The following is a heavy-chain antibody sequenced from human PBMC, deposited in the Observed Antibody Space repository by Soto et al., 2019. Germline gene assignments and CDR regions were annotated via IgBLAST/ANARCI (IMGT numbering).Heavy chain of an antibody. J-gene: IGHJ4*02. CDR1: GFTFSSYA. CDR2: ISYDGSNK. CDR3: ATGACCSSTSCYEGYYFDY. D-gene: IGHD2-2*01. Sequence: GGSLRLSCAASGFTFSSYAMHWVRQAPGKGLEWVAVISYDGSNKYYADSVKGRFTISRDNSKNTLYLQMNSLRAEDTAVYYCATGACCSSTSCYEGYYFDYWGQGTLVTVSS. V-gene: IGHV3-30-3*01.